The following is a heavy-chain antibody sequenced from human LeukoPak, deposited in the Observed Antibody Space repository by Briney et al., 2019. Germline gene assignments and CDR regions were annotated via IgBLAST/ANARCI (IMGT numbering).Heavy chain of an antibody. J-gene: IGHJ4*02. Sequence: PSETLSLTCAVYGGSFSGYYWSWIRQPPGKGLEWIGEINHSGSTNYNPSLKSRVTISVDTSKNQFSLKLSSVTAADTAVYYCARVSLRSSGRYRFNRGLELWGQGTLGTGSS. V-gene: IGHV4-34*01. D-gene: IGHD3-10*01. CDR3: ARVSLRSSGRYRFNRGLEL. CDR2: INHSGST. CDR1: GGSFSGYY.